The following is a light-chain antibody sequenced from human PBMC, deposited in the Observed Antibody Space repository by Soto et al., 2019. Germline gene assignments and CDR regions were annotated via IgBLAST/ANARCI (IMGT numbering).Light chain of an antibody. Sequence: EIVLTQSPGTLSLSPGERATLSCRASQSVSSSYLAWYQQKPGQAPRLLIYGASSRATGIPDRFSGSGSGTDFTLTISRLEPEVFAVYYCQQYGGSPPFTFGPGTKVDIK. J-gene: IGKJ3*01. CDR1: QSVSSSY. V-gene: IGKV3-20*01. CDR3: QQYGGSPPFT. CDR2: GAS.